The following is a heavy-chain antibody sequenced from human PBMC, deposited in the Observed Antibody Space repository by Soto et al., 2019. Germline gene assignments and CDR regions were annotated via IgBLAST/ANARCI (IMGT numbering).Heavy chain of an antibody. CDR3: ARDNTGSLDS. Sequence: SETLSLTCAVPRGSISSGGYSWSWIRQPPGKGLEWIGFIYHTGSTYYNPSLESRVTISVDRSKNQLYLRLSSVTAADTAVYYCARDNTGSLDSWGQGTLVTVSS. D-gene: IGHD3-10*01. V-gene: IGHV4-30-2*01. J-gene: IGHJ5*01. CDR1: RGSISSGGYS. CDR2: IYHTGST.